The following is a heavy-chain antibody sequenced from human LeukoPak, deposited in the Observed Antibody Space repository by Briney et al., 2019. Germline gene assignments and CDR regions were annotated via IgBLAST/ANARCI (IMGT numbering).Heavy chain of an antibody. Sequence: PAETLSLTCTVSGGSISSYYWSWIRQPPGKGLEWIGYIYYSGSTNYNPSLKSRVTISVDTSKNQFSLKLSSVTAADTAVYYCGRDRFLGFDPWGQGTLVTVSS. CDR2: IYYSGST. CDR3: GRDRFLGFDP. V-gene: IGHV4-59*01. J-gene: IGHJ5*02. D-gene: IGHD3-3*01. CDR1: GGSISSYY.